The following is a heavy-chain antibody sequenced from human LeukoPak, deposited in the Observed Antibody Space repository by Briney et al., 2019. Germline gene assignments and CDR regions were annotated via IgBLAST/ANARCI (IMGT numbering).Heavy chain of an antibody. CDR1: GGSISSGDYY. CDR2: IYYSGST. D-gene: IGHD1-26*01. Sequence: PSQTLSLTCTVSGGSISSGDYYWSWIRQPPGKGLEWIGYIYYSGSTYYNPSLKSRVTISVNTSKNQFSLKLSSVTAADTAVYYCARFRVGAPVDYWGQGTLVTVSS. CDR3: ARFRVGAPVDY. V-gene: IGHV4-30-4*01. J-gene: IGHJ4*02.